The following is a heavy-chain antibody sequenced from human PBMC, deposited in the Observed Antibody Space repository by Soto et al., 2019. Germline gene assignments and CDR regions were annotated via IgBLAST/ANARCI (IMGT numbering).Heavy chain of an antibody. D-gene: IGHD3-16*01. CDR2: IFSSGTT. Sequence: LSLTCTVSCDSISSGNKYWSWIRQPPGKGLEWIGYIFSSGTTYYNPSLKSRLTMSLDASQNQFSLKLNSLTDADTAVYFCARVPSPFDYYYAMDVWGQGTTVTVSS. CDR1: CDSISSGNKY. J-gene: IGHJ6*02. CDR3: ARVPSPFDYYYAMDV. V-gene: IGHV4-30-4*01.